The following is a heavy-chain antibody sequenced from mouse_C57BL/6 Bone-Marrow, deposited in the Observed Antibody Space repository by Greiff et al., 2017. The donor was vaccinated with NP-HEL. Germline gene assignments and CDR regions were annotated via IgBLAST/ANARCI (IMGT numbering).Heavy chain of an antibody. CDR3: ASTNWDGFAD. CDR1: GYAFSSYW. D-gene: IGHD4-1*01. V-gene: IGHV1-80*01. J-gene: IGHJ3*01. CDR2: IYPGDGDT. Sequence: VQLQQSGAELVKPGASVKISCKASGYAFSSYWMTWVKQRPGKGLEWIGQIYPGDGDTNYNGKFKGKATLTADTSSSTAYMQLSSLTSEDTAVYFCASTNWDGFADWGQGTLVTFSA.